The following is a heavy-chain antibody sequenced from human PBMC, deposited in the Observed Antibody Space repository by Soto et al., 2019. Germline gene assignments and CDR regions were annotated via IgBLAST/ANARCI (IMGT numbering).Heavy chain of an antibody. Sequence: QVDLLESGPGLVKPSETLSLTCTVAGGSMTRSGYYWGWIRQPPGNELQSIGSLYNNGQTYYNPALTRPVTISIDTSKNLCALSLRSATAADTAVYFCVMRGRTSNGDWFDLWVQGILVTVSS. CDR1: GGSMTRSGYY. V-gene: IGHV4-39*01. D-gene: IGHD3-3*02. J-gene: IGHJ5*02. CDR3: VMRGRTSNGDWFDL. CDR2: LYNNGQT.